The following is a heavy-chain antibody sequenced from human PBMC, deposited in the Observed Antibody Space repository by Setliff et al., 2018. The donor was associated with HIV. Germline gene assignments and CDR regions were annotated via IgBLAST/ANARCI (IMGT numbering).Heavy chain of an antibody. J-gene: IGHJ4*02. CDR3: ATVPPSGTYLDY. CDR2: IIPSGTT. Sequence: SETLSLTCDVSGDSVTSKSYSWTWIRQPPGKGLEWMGYIIPSGTTYYSPSLKSRLTIPIDKSMNHFSLTLSSVTVADTAVYYCATVPPSGTYLDYWGPGMLVTVSS. CDR1: GDSVTSKSYS. V-gene: IGHV4-30-2*01. D-gene: IGHD3-10*01.